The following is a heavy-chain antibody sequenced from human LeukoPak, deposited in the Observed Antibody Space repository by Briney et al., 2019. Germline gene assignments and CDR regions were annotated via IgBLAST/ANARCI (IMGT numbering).Heavy chain of an antibody. Sequence: SETLSLTCTVSGGSISSGSYYWSRIRQHPGKGLEWIGYIYYSGSTYYNPSLKSRVTISVDTSKNQFSLKLSSVTAADTAVYYWAGGGSGWYGNFDYGAQGTLVTVPS. J-gene: IGHJ4*02. CDR3: AGGGSGWYGNFDY. CDR2: IYYSGST. D-gene: IGHD6-19*01. CDR1: GGSISSGSYY. V-gene: IGHV4-31*03.